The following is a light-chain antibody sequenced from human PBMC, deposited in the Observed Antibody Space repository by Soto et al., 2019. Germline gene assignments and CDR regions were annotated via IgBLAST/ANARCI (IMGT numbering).Light chain of an antibody. CDR2: EVT. J-gene: IGLJ3*02. V-gene: IGLV2-14*01. CDR1: SSDIGGYNF. CDR3: ASYTTGTTLVV. Sequence: QSALTQPASVSGSPGQSITISCTGTSSDIGGYNFVSWYQQYPGKAPKLIIYEVTNRPSGVSNRFSGSKSGNTASLTISGLQAEDEADYHCASYTTGTTLVVFGGGTQLTVL.